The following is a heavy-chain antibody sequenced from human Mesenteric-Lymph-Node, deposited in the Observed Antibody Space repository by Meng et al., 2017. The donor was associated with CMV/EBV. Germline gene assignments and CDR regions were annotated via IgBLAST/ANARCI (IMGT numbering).Heavy chain of an antibody. Sequence: VQLQPGGARLVQPVGSLRDTCAVYGWPCSGYEWNLIRESPGKGLGWIGEIHHSGSTTYNPSFTSRIIISVDTSTNQISLNMSSVTAADTAVYYCARRSSYDILTGYFDYWGQGALVTVSS. CDR2: IHHSGST. CDR3: ARRSSYDILTGYFDY. J-gene: IGHJ4*02. D-gene: IGHD3-9*01. CDR1: GWPCSGYE. V-gene: IGHV4-34*02.